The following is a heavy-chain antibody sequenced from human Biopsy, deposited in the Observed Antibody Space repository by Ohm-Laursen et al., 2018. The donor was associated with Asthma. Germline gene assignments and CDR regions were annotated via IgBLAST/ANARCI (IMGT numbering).Heavy chain of an antibody. V-gene: IGHV4-30-4*01. CDR2: VFWSGST. CDR1: GGYTGSSDRH. D-gene: IGHD4-17*01. CDR3: ARVVSYGDIYFGIDV. J-gene: IGHJ6*02. Sequence: SQTLSLTCRVSGGYTGSSDRHWAWIRQAPGKGLEWISFVFWSGSTHYSRSLERRVSISIDTATNEFSMKLWSATPADTAVYFCARVVSYGDIYFGIDVWGPGNTVAVS.